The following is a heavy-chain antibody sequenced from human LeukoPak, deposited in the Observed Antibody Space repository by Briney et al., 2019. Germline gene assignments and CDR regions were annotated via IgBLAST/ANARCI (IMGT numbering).Heavy chain of an antibody. CDR1: GFTFVDYG. Sequence: GGSLRLSCATSGFTFVDYGLSWVRRAPGKGLEWLCAINYNGAITDYADSVKGRFTLSRDNAKNSLSLRMDSLRAEDTALYYCARDRLGPSFSVSHFDLWGQGTLVTVSS. D-gene: IGHD3-3*02. V-gene: IGHV3-20*04. CDR3: ARDRLGPSFSVSHFDL. CDR2: INYNGAIT. J-gene: IGHJ4*02.